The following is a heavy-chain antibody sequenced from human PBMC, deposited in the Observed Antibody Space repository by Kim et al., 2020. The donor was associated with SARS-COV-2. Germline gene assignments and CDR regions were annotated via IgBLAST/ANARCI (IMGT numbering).Heavy chain of an antibody. D-gene: IGHD4-17*01. V-gene: IGHV3-64D*06. Sequence: GGSLRLSCSASGFTFSSYAMHWVRQAPGKGLEYVSAISSNGGSTYYADSVKGRFTISRDNSKNTLYLQMSSLRAEDTAVYYCVKADYELYYYYGMDVWGQGTTVTVSS. J-gene: IGHJ6*02. CDR1: GFTFSSYA. CDR2: ISSNGGST. CDR3: VKADYELYYYYGMDV.